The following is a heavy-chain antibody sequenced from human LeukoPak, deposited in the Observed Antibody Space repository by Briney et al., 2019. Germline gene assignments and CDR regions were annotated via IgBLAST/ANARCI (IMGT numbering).Heavy chain of an antibody. V-gene: IGHV3-53*05. Sequence: GGSLRLSCAASGFTISSIYMNWVRQAPGRGLEWISVIYSGGNTYYADSVKGRFTISSDNPKNTLYLQMNSLRAEDTAVYYCARDGYYYDSSGYQDTFDYWGQGTLVTVSS. CDR3: ARDGYYYDSSGYQDTFDY. D-gene: IGHD3-22*01. CDR1: GFTISSIY. CDR2: IYSGGNT. J-gene: IGHJ4*02.